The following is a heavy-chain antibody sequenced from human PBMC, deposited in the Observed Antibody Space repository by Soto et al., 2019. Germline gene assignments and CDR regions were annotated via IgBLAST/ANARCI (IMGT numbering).Heavy chain of an antibody. V-gene: IGHV4-34*01. Sequence: QVQLQQWGAGLLKPSATLSLTCAVYGGSVSGYYWSWIRQPPGKGVEWIGEINHSGSTKYNPSLKSRLTISVDTSKNPFSLKLSSVTAADTAVYYCARAADCSGGSCYSPSFDYWGQGTLVTVSS. J-gene: IGHJ4*02. CDR2: INHSGST. CDR3: ARAADCSGGSCYSPSFDY. D-gene: IGHD2-15*01. CDR1: GGSVSGYY.